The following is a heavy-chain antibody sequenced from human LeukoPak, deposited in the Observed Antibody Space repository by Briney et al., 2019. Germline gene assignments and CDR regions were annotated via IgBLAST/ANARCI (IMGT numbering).Heavy chain of an antibody. D-gene: IGHD6-13*01. J-gene: IGHJ4*02. Sequence: ASVKVSCKASGYTFTSYGISWVRQAPGQGLEWMGWISAYNGNTNYAQKLQGRVTMTTDTSTSTAYMELRSLRSDDTAVYYCAREGVSSSWSRRSFLDYWGQGTLVTVSS. V-gene: IGHV1-18*01. CDR2: ISAYNGNT. CDR3: AREGVSSSWSRRSFLDY. CDR1: GYTFTSYG.